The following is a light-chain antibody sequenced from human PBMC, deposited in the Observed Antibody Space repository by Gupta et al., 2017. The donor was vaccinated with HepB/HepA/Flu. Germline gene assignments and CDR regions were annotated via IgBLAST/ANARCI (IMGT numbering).Light chain of an antibody. CDR1: QGGCYSANDKNY. J-gene: IGKJ4*01. CDR2: WAS. CDR3: QQELTIPIT. V-gene: IGKV4-1*01. Sequence: DIVMTQSPYSLTVSLGETATITCKSNQGGCYSANDKNYLYWYQQKAGQPPRLLINWASTRESGVPERFSGRGSGTVCTLTISGLQAEDVAMYFWQQELTIPITFGGGT.